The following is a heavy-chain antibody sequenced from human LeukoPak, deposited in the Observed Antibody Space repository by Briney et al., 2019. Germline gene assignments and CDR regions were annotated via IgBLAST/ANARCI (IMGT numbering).Heavy chain of an antibody. Sequence: GGSLRLSCAASGFTFSSYAMSWVRQAPGKGLEWVSAISGSGGSTYYADSVKGRFTISRDNSKNTLYLQMNSLRAEDTAVYYCAKDERHIVVVTAGPDAFDIWGQGTMVTVSS. V-gene: IGHV3-23*01. D-gene: IGHD2-21*02. CDR3: AKDERHIVVVTAGPDAFDI. J-gene: IGHJ3*02. CDR1: GFTFSSYA. CDR2: ISGSGGST.